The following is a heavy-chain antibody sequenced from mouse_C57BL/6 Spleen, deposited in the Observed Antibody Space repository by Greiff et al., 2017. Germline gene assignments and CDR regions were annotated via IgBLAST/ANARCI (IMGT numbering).Heavy chain of an antibody. CDR1: GYAFSSSW. D-gene: IGHD2-4*01. Sequence: QVQLKESGPELVKPGASVKISCKASGYAFSSSWMNWVKQRPGKGLEWIGRIYPGDGDTNYNGKFKGKATLTADKSSSTAYMQLSSLTSEDSAVYFCARWDYDGVDYWGQGTTLTVSS. J-gene: IGHJ2*01. CDR3: ARWDYDGVDY. CDR2: IYPGDGDT. V-gene: IGHV1-82*01.